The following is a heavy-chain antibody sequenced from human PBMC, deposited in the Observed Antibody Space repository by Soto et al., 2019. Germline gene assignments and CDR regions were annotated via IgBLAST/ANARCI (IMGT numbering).Heavy chain of an antibody. V-gene: IGHV4-30-2*03. CDR1: GGXISXXGXX. J-gene: IGHJ4*02. D-gene: IGHD5-18*01. Sequence: SGGXISXXGXXXTXXRQPPGKGLEWIGSIYYSGSTYYNPSLKSRATISVDTSKNQFSLRLSSVTAADTAVYYCASPGIHYADRFDYWGQGTQVTVSS. CDR3: ASPGIHYADRFDY. CDR2: IYYSGST.